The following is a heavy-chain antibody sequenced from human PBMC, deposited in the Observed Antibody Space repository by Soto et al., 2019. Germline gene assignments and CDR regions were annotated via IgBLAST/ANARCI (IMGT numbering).Heavy chain of an antibody. J-gene: IGHJ4*02. V-gene: IGHV3-23*01. CDR2: ISGSGGST. Sequence: EVQLLESGGGLVQPGGSLRLSCAASGFTFSSYAMSWVRQAPGKGLEWVSAISGSGGSTYYADSVKGRFTISRDNSKITLYLQMNSLRAEDTAVYYCAKGPMIVVVITTFDYWGQGTLVTVSS. CDR3: AKGPMIVVVITTFDY. D-gene: IGHD3-22*01. CDR1: GFTFSSYA.